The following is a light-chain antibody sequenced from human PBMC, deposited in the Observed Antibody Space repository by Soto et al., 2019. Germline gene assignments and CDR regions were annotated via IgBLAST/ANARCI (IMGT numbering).Light chain of an antibody. V-gene: IGKV3-20*01. CDR2: GAS. Sequence: ESVMTQSPGTLSLSPGERATLSCRASQSVSSTYLAWYQQKPGQAPRLLIYGASSRATGIPDRFSGSGSGTDFTLTISRLEPEDFAVYYCQQYGSSPSWTFDQGTKVEIK. CDR1: QSVSSTY. CDR3: QQYGSSPSWT. J-gene: IGKJ1*01.